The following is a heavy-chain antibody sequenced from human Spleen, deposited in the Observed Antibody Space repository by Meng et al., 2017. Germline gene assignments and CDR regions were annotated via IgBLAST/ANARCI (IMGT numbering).Heavy chain of an antibody. D-gene: IGHD6-13*01. J-gene: IGHJ4*02. CDR3: ARDEDISAAGYLLGDF. V-gene: IGHV1-2*06. Sequence: ASVKVSCKTSGYTFNSYGVSWVRQAPGQGLEWMGRIDPKSDNTHYAQKFQGRVTMTRDTSISTAYMELSGLRSDDTAVYYCARDEDISAAGYLLGDFWGQGTLVTVSS. CDR2: IDPKSDNT. CDR1: GYTFNSYG.